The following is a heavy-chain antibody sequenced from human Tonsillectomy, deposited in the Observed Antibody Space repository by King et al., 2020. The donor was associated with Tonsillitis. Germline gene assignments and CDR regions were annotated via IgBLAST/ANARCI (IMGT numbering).Heavy chain of an antibody. CDR1: GYTFTSYY. J-gene: IGHJ5*02. CDR3: ASAGSGWAYNWLDP. D-gene: IGHD6-19*01. V-gene: IGHV1-46*01. CDR2: IDPTSGGGNT. Sequence: QLVQSGAEVKKPGASVKVSCKASGYTFTSYYMHWVRQAPGQGLEWMGVIDPTSGGGNTVYAQKFQGRLIMTRDTSTSTFFMELSSLRFDDTDVYYCASAGSGWAYNWLDPWGQGTLVTVSS.